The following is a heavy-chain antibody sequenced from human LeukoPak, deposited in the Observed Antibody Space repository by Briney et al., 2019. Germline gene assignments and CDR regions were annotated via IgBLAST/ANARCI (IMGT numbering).Heavy chain of an antibody. Sequence: SETLSLTCAVYGGSFSGYYWSWIRQPPGKGLEWIGEINHSGSTNYNPSLKSRVTISVDTSNNQFSLKLSSVTAADTAVYYCARASGGGWRDFDPWGQGTLVTVSS. CDR1: GGSFSGYY. CDR3: ARASGGGWRDFDP. D-gene: IGHD6-19*01. CDR2: INHSGST. V-gene: IGHV4-34*01. J-gene: IGHJ5*02.